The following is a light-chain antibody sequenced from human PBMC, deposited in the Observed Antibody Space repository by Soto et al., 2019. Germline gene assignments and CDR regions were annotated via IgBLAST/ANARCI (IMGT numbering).Light chain of an antibody. Sequence: DIQMTQSPSSVSATIGDRVTITCRASQGISTWLAWYQQKPGKAPKLLIYAAFSLESGVPSRFSGSRSGTDFTLTISSLQPEDFATYYCQQTNSFPRTFGPGTKVDIK. CDR2: AAF. J-gene: IGKJ3*01. CDR1: QGISTW. V-gene: IGKV1-12*01. CDR3: QQTNSFPRT.